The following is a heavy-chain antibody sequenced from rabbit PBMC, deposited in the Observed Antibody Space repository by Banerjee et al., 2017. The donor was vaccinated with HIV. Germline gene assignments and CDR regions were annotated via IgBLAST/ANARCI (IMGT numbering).Heavy chain of an antibody. Sequence: QQQLEESGGGLVKPEGSLTLTCTASGFSFSNDYWICWVRQAPGKGLEWLACIGTGSSGSAWYATWAKGRFTISKPSSTTVTLQMTSLTAADTATYFCASNSGRGSGDYVHRLWGQGTLVT. CDR2: IGTGSSGSA. D-gene: IGHD1-1*01. V-gene: IGHV1S45*01. J-gene: IGHJ4*01. CDR3: ASNSGRGSGDYVHRL. CDR1: GFSFSNDYW.